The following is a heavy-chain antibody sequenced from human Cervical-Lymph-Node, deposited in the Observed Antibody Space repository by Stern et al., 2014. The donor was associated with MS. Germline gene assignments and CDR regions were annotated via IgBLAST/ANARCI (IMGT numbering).Heavy chain of an antibody. V-gene: IGHV3-33*06. D-gene: IGHD6-6*01. J-gene: IGHJ4*02. CDR2: IWYDGINK. CDR3: AKGDSSSPLEY. Sequence: VQLEESGGGVVQPGRSLRLSCAASGFTFSSYGIHWVRQTPGKGLEWVAVIWYDGINKFYADSVKGRFTISRDNSENTVYLQMNSLRAEDTAVYYCAKGDSSSPLEYWGQGTLVTVSS. CDR1: GFTFSSYG.